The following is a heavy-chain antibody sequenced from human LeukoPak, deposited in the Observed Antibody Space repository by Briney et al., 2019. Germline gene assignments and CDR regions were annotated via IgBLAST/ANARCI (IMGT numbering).Heavy chain of an antibody. CDR2: IYSGGRT. V-gene: IGHV3-53*05. CDR3: ARDGQYYDSSGYTDY. CDR1: GFTVSSNY. J-gene: IGHJ4*02. Sequence: GRSLRLSCAASGFTVSSNYMSWVRQAPGKGLEWVSIIYSGGRTYYADSVRGRFTISRDNSNNTLYLQMNSLRAEDTAVYYCARDGQYYDSSGYTDYWGQGTLVTVSS. D-gene: IGHD3-22*01.